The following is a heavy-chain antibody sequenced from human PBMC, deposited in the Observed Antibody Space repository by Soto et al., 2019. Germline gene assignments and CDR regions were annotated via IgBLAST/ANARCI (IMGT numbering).Heavy chain of an antibody. V-gene: IGHV3-23*01. D-gene: IGHD6-13*01. Sequence: EVHLLESGGGLGHPGESLRLSCGASGFTFSSCVMTWVRQAPGKGLEWVSCITDSGTGTYYADSVKGRFTISRDNSKNTMYLQMNNLRAEDTGVYYCAEGLINGRWYAEDWGQGTLVTVSS. CDR3: AEGLINGRWYAED. CDR2: ITDSGTGT. CDR1: GFTFSSCV. J-gene: IGHJ4*02.